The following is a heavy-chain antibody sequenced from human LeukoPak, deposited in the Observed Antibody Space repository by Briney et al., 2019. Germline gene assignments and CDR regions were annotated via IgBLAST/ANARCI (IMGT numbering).Heavy chain of an antibody. CDR1: GFPFSDYY. CDR3: AKARGRGDYYDNPIDY. Sequence: KSGGSLRLSCAASGFPFSDYYMSWIRQAPGKGLEWVSYISTSSTYTNYADSVKGRFTISRDNAKNSLYLQMNSLRAEDTAVYYCAKARGRGDYYDNPIDYWGQGTLVTVSS. CDR2: ISTSSTYT. D-gene: IGHD3-22*01. V-gene: IGHV3-11*05. J-gene: IGHJ4*02.